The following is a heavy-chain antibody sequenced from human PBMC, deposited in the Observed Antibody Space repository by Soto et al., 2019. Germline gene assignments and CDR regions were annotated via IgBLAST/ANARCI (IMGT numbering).Heavy chain of an antibody. CDR1: GYTFTSYS. V-gene: IGHV1-3*01. Sequence: ASVKVSCKASGYTFTSYSIHWVRQAPGQRLEWMGWINAGNGYTKYSQKFQGRVTFTRDTSASTAYMELSSLTSEDTAVYYRAREFGHYDYWGQGTLVTVSS. D-gene: IGHD3-10*01. J-gene: IGHJ4*02. CDR2: INAGNGYT. CDR3: AREFGHYDY.